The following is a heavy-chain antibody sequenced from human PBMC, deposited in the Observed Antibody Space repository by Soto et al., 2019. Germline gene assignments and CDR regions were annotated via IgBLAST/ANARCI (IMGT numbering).Heavy chain of an antibody. CDR3: TRVFRGYRDY. J-gene: IGHJ4*02. CDR2: ISSTATTI. Sequence: LRLSCAASGFTFSDYYMNWIRQAPGKGLEWVSYISSTATTIYYADSVKGRFTISRDNAKNSVYLQMNSLRAEDTAMYYCTRVFRGYRDYWGQGSLVTVSS. CDR1: GFTFSDYY. V-gene: IGHV3-11*01. D-gene: IGHD3-22*01.